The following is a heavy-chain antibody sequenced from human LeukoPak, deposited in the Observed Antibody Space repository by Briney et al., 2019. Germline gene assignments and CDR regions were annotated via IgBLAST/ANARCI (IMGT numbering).Heavy chain of an antibody. V-gene: IGHV3-53*01. Sequence: QPGGSLRLSCAASGFIVSSNYMSWVRQAPGKGLEWVSTIHSGGSTYYADSVKGRFTISRDNSQNTLYLQMNSLRAEDTALYYCARAATLAGPFDYWGQGTLVTVSA. J-gene: IGHJ4*02. CDR1: GFIVSSNY. CDR3: ARAATLAGPFDY. D-gene: IGHD6-13*01. CDR2: IHSGGST.